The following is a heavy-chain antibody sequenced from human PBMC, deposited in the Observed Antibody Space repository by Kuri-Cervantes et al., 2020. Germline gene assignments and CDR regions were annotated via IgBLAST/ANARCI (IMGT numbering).Heavy chain of an antibody. V-gene: IGHV3-11*01. J-gene: IGHJ4*02. D-gene: IGHD3-22*01. Sequence: GGSLRLSCAASGFTFSDYYMSWIRQAPGKGLEWISYISNSGTTIYYAADSVKGRFTPSRDNAENSLYLQMNSLRAEDTAVYYCARDKGIYDPSGVRGYYFDYWSQGTLVTVSS. CDR3: ARDKGIYDPSGVRGYYFDY. CDR1: GFTFSDYY. CDR2: ISNSGTTI.